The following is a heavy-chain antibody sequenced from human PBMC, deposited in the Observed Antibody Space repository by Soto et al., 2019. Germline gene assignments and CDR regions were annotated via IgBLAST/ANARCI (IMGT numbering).Heavy chain of an antibody. CDR1: GGSISSEGYY. J-gene: IGHJ3*01. CDR3: AGRHDILTGSDSFDV. CDR2: FYYSGTT. D-gene: IGHD3-9*01. Sequence: QVQLQESGPGLVKPSQTLSLTCTLSGGSISSEGYYWTWIRQHPGKGLEWIGDFYYSGTTSYNPSLRSRVTISVDTSNNQFSLRLSSVTAADRAVYVCAGRHDILTGSDSFDVWGRGTMVTISS. V-gene: IGHV4-31*03.